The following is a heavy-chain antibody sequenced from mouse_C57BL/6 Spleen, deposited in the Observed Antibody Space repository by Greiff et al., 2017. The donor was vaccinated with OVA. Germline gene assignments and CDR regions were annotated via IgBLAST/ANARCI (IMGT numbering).Heavy chain of an antibody. CDR1: GYSFTSYY. CDR3: ARSPYYYGSSYWYFDV. CDR2: IYPGSGNT. Sequence: VQLQQSGPELVKPGASVKISCKASGYSFTSYYIHWVKQRPGQGLEWIGWIYPGSGNTKYNEKFKGKATLTADTSSSTAYMQLSSLTSEDTAVYYCARSPYYYGSSYWYFDVWGTGTTVTVSS. J-gene: IGHJ1*03. D-gene: IGHD1-1*01. V-gene: IGHV1-66*01.